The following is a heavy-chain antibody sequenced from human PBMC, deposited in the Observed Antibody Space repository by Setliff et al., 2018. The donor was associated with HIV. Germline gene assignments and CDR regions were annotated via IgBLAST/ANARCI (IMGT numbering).Heavy chain of an antibody. CDR2: INPKSGGP. Sequence: ASVKVSCKASGYTFTDFYIFLVRQAPGGGLEWMGWINPKSGGPNYAHKFQGRVTMTSDTSITTAYMEMTGLRSDDTAVYYCATSSGYYSTFDRWGQGTRVTVSS. D-gene: IGHD3-22*01. V-gene: IGHV1-2*02. J-gene: IGHJ4*02. CDR1: GYTFTDFY. CDR3: ATSSGYYSTFDR.